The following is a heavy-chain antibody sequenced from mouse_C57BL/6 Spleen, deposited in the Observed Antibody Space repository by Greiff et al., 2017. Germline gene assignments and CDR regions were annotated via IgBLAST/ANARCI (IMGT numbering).Heavy chain of an antibody. Sequence: EVKLMESGGGLVKPGGSLKLSCAASGFTFSSYAMSWVRQTPEKRLEWVATISDGGSYTYYPDNVKGRFTISRDNAKNNLYLQMSHLKSEDTAMYYCARPFTTVVASFDYWGQGTTLTVSS. D-gene: IGHD1-1*01. CDR2: ISDGGSYT. CDR3: ARPFTTVVASFDY. CDR1: GFTFSSYA. V-gene: IGHV5-4*03. J-gene: IGHJ2*01.